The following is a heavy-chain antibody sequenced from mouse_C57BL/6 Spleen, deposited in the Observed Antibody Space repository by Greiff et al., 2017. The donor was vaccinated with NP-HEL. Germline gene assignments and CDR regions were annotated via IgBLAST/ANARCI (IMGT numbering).Heavy chain of an antibody. CDR3: ARPEGNYFWAMDY. J-gene: IGHJ4*01. CDR1: GFTFSDYG. V-gene: IGHV5-17*01. D-gene: IGHD2-1*01. CDR2: ISSGSSTI. Sequence: EVKLVASGGGLVKPGGSLKLSCAASGFTFSDYGMHWVRQAPEKGLEWVAYISSGSSTIYYADPVKGRFSISRDNAKNTLFLQRTSLRSEDTAMYDCARPEGNYFWAMDYWGQGTSVTVSS.